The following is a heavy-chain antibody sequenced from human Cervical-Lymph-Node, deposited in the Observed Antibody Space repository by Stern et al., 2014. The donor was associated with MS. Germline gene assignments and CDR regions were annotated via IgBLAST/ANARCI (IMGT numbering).Heavy chain of an antibody. Sequence: VQLVQSGGHLGQPGGSLRLSCAASGFNLRDYSMSWVRQAPGKGLEWVSFVSTTGNAIYYADSVKGRFTISRDMASNSVYLQMNSLRDEDTAVYYCVRTWRENTFDSWGQGILVTVSS. V-gene: IGHV3-48*02. D-gene: IGHD5-24*01. CDR2: VSTTGNAI. J-gene: IGHJ4*02. CDR1: GFNLRDYS. CDR3: VRTWRENTFDS.